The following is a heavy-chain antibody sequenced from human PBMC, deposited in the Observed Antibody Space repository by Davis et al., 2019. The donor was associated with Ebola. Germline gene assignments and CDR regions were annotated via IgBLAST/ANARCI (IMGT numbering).Heavy chain of an antibody. CDR3: ARDSSSWYESAYYYGMDV. Sequence: SETLSLTCTVSAASTSSGDYYWSWIRPPPGKGLERICYIYYSGSTYYNPSLKSRVSISLDTSKNQFSLKLSSVTAADTAVYYCARDSSSWYESAYYYGMDVWGKGTTVTVSS. V-gene: IGHV4-30-4*01. CDR1: AASTSSGDYY. CDR2: IYYSGST. D-gene: IGHD6-13*01. J-gene: IGHJ6*04.